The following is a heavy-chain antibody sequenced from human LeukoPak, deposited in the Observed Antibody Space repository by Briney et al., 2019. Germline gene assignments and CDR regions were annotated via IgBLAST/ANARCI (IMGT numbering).Heavy chain of an antibody. CDR1: GGSFSGYY. J-gene: IGHJ4*02. V-gene: IGHV4-34*01. CDR3: AGGSRGYQEAFDY. Sequence: SETLSLTCAVYGGSFSGYYWSWIRQPPGKGLEWIGEINHSGSTNYNPSLKSRFTISVDNTKNQFALKLTSVTAADTAMYFCAGGSRGYQEAFDYWGQGTLVPVSS. D-gene: IGHD3-22*01. CDR2: INHSGST.